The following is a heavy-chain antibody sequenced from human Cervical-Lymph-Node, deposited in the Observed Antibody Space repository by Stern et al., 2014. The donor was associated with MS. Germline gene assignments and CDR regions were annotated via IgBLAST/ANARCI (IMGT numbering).Heavy chain of an antibody. CDR1: RFTFDNYG. CDR3: AKHRGEDWNYAFWFDP. CDR2: ISDDGSNK. D-gene: IGHD1-7*01. V-gene: IGHV3-30*18. Sequence: QVQLVESGGGVVQPGTSLRLSCAASRFTFDNYGMHWVRQAPGKGLEWVALISDDGSNKHYADPGKGGFTISRDNSNNTLFLQMNSLRAEDTAVYYCAKHRGEDWNYAFWFDPWGQGTLVTVSS. J-gene: IGHJ5*02.